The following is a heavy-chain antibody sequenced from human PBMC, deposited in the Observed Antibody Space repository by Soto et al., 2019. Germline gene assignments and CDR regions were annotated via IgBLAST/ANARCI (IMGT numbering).Heavy chain of an antibody. CDR1: GYSFTSYW. V-gene: IGHV5-10-1*01. J-gene: IGHJ6*02. Sequence: PGESLKISCKGSGYSFTSYWISWVRQTPGKGLEWMGRIDPSDSCTNYSPSFQGHVTIAADKSISTAYLQWSSLKASDTAMYYCATVDTHYYGMDVWGQGTTASASS. CDR2: IDPSDSCT. CDR3: ATVDTHYYGMDV. D-gene: IGHD5-18*01.